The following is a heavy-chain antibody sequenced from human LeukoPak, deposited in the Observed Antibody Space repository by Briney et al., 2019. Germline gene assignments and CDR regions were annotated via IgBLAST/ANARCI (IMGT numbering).Heavy chain of an antibody. CDR1: GFTVSGNY. CDR2: ISSSSSTI. D-gene: IGHD5-18*01. Sequence: GGSLRLSCAVSGFTVSGNYMSWVRQAPGKGLEWVSYISSSSSTIYYADSVKGRFTISRDNAKNSLYLQMNSLRAEDTAVYYCARDSHSYGRLYYFDYWGQGTLVTVSS. CDR3: ARDSHSYGRLYYFDY. J-gene: IGHJ4*02. V-gene: IGHV3-48*01.